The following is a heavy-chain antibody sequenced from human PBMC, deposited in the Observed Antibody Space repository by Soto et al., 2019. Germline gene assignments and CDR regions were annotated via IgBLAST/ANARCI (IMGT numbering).Heavy chain of an antibody. CDR1: GFTFSSYG. CDR2: ISGSGGST. V-gene: IGHV3-23*01. J-gene: IGHJ4*02. D-gene: IGHD6-13*01. Sequence: EVQLLESGGGLVQPGGSLRLSCAASGFTFSSYGMSWVRQAPGKGLEWVSGISGSGGSTYYADSVKGRFTISRDNPKNTLYLQMNSLRAEDTAVYYCAKDRGSSWYGFDYWGQGTLVTVSS. CDR3: AKDRGSSWYGFDY.